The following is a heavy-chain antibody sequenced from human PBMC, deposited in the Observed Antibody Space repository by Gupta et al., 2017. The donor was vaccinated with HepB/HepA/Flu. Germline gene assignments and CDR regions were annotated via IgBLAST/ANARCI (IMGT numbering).Heavy chain of an antibody. D-gene: IGHD3-22*01. J-gene: IGHJ5*02. CDR1: GFSLNTSGVG. CDR3: AHWQSGYFEYNWFDH. V-gene: IGHV2-5*02. Sequence: QITLKESGPTLVKPTQTLTLTCTFSGFSLNTSGVGVGWIRQPPGKALEWLALHYWDDDKRYSPLLKSRLTITKDTSKNQVVLMMANMDPVDTATYYCAHWQSGYFEYNWFDHWGQGTLVTVSS. CDR2: HYWDDDK.